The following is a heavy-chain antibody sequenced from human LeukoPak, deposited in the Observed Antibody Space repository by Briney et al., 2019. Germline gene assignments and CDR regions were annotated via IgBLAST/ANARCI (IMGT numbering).Heavy chain of an antibody. J-gene: IGHJ5*02. CDR3: ARDLSYGESDWFDP. CDR1: GFTFSDYY. V-gene: IGHV3-11*01. D-gene: IGHD5-18*01. Sequence: PGGSLRLSCAASGFTFSDYYMSWIRQAPGKGLEWVSYISSSGSTIYYADSVKGRFTISRDNAKNSLYLQMNSLRAEDTAVYYCARDLSYGESDWFDPWGQGTLVTVSS. CDR2: ISSSGSTI.